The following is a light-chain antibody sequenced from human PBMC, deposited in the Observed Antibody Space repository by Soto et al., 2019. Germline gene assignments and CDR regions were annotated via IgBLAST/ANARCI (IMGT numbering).Light chain of an antibody. V-gene: IGKV3-15*01. Sequence: EIVMTQSPATLSVSPGERATLSCRASQSVSSNLAWYQQKPGQAPRLLIYGASTRATGIPARFSGSGSGTEFTLTITSLQSEAFAVSYCQQYNNWPFPSWTFGQGTKVDIK. CDR2: GAS. J-gene: IGKJ1*01. CDR3: QQYNNWPFPSWT. CDR1: QSVSSN.